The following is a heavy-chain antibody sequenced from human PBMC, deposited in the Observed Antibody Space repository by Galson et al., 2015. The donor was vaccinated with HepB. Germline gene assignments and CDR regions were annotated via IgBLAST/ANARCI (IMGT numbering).Heavy chain of an antibody. CDR2: IKEDGSEI. D-gene: IGHD4-17*01. CDR3: ARDGHPRCAYDS. J-gene: IGHJ3*02. V-gene: IGHV3-7*01. Sequence: SLRLSCAASRFTFSDYWMNWVRQAPGKGLEWVAIIKEDGSEIYYADSVKGRFTISRDNAKNSLYLQMNTLRAEDTAVYYCARDGHPRCAYDSWGQWTMVPVTS. CDR1: RFTFSDYW.